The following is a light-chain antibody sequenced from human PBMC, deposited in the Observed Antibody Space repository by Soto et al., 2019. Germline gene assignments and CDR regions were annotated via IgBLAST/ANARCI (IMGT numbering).Light chain of an antibody. CDR1: QSVGTN. Sequence: DIQMTQSPSSLSASVGDTVTITCRASQSVGTNLSWVQQTPGKAPKLLMYDADLLMCGVPRRFSGRGSGTDFRLTISSLQPEDIAVYYCQQAVSSPYTFGQGTKVEIK. CDR3: QQAVSSPYT. V-gene: IGKV1-39*01. J-gene: IGKJ2*01. CDR2: DAD.